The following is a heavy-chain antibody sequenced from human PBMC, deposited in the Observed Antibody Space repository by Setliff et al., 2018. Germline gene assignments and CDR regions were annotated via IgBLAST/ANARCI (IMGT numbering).Heavy chain of an antibody. V-gene: IGHV4-39*07. Sequence: SETLSLTCSVSGASIDNNNYYWGWIRQPPGKGLGWIGTIYYNGKALYSPSLKSRVIISLDTSKTQFSLSLSSVSAADTAVYYCARARSLDFDYWGQGMLVTVSS. CDR1: GASIDNNNYY. CDR3: ARARSLDFDY. CDR2: IYYNGKA. J-gene: IGHJ4*02.